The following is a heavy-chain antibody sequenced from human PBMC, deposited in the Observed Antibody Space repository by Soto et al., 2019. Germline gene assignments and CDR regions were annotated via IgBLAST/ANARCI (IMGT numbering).Heavy chain of an antibody. D-gene: IGHD1-26*01. CDR2: IWYDGSNK. CDR1: GFTFSSYG. V-gene: IGHV3-33*01. J-gene: IGHJ4*02. Sequence: QVQLVESGGGVVQPGRSLRLSCEASGFTFSSYGMHWVRQAPGKGLEWVAVIWYDGSNKYYADSVKGRFTISRDNSKNTLYLQMNSLRAEDTAVYYCARDLGPGARSIGYWGQGTLVTVSS. CDR3: ARDLGPGARSIGY.